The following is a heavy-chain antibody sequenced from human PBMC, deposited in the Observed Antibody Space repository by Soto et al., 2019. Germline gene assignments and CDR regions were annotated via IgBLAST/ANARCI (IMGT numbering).Heavy chain of an antibody. Sequence: QITLKESGPTLVKPTQTLTLTCTFSGFSLSTSGVGVGWIRQPPGKALEWLALIYWDDDKRYSPSLKSRLTITKHTAKNQVVPTMTNVDPVDTATYCCAHRRGGSLAFDIWGQGTMVTVSS. J-gene: IGHJ3*02. CDR2: IYWDDDK. CDR1: GFSLSTSGVG. CDR3: AHRRGGSLAFDI. D-gene: IGHD1-26*01. V-gene: IGHV2-5*02.